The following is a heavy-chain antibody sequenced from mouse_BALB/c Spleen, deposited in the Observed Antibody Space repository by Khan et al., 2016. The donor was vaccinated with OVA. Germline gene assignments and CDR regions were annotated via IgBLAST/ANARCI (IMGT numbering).Heavy chain of an antibody. D-gene: IGHD3-1*01. CDR1: GYSITSGYF. CDR2: IRYDGDS. J-gene: IGHJ3*01. CDR3: ARGGSSGPAWFAY. Sequence: VQLQQSGPGLVKPSQSLSLTCSVTGYSITSGYFWNWIRQFPGNKLEWMGYIRYDGDSNYNPSLKNRISITRDTSKNQFFLKLNSVTPEDTATFDCARGGSSGPAWFAYWGQGTLVTVSP. V-gene: IGHV3-6*01.